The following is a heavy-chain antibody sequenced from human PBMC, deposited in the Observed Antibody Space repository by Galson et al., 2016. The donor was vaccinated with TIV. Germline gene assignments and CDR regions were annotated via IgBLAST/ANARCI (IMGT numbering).Heavy chain of an antibody. V-gene: IGHV1-2*02. CDR2: INPNSGGT. CDR3: TTPPYCGGDCWHYYFHAVDV. J-gene: IGHJ6*02. Sequence: SVKVSCKASGYTFTGYYIHWVRQAPGQGLEWMGWINPNSGGTHYAQTFQGRVTMTRDTSITTAYIELSRLRSDDTAVYYCTTPPYCGGDCWHYYFHAVDVWGQGTTVTVS. CDR1: GYTFTGYY. D-gene: IGHD2-21*02.